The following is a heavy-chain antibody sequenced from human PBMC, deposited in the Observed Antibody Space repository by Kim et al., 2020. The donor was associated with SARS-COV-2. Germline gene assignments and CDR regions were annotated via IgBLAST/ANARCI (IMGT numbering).Heavy chain of an antibody. D-gene: IGHD4-17*01. J-gene: IGHJ4*02. CDR2: IHPNSGVT. Sequence: ASVKVSCKASGYTFTDYYIHWVRQAPGQGLEWLGRIHPNSGVTIYAQKFQGRVTKTRDTSINTAYMELSRLRSDDTAIYYCARNYGDLDYWGPGSLVAVSS. CDR3: ARNYGDLDY. CDR1: GYTFTDYY. V-gene: IGHV1-2*06.